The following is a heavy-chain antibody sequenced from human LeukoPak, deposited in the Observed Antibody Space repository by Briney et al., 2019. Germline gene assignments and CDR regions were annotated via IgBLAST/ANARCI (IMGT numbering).Heavy chain of an antibody. V-gene: IGHV3-11*01. D-gene: IGHD2-15*01. CDR2: INSGGSSI. J-gene: IGHJ4*02. Sequence: GGSLRLSCAASGFTFSDYYMSWIRQAPGKGLEWISYINSGGSSIYYADSVKGRFTISRDNAKNSLYLQMNSLRAEDTAVYYCAGSPFRSGGQYYFDYWGQGTLVTVSS. CDR1: GFTFSDYY. CDR3: AGSPFRSGGQYYFDY.